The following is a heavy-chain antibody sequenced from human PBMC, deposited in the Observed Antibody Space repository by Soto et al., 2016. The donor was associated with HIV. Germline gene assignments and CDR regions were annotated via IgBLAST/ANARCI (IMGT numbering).Heavy chain of an antibody. CDR2: INPNNGGT. Sequence: QVQLVQSGAEVKKPGASVKVSCKASGYTFTGYYLHWVRQAPGQGLEWMGWINPNNGGTNYAQKFQGRVTMTRDTSISTAYMELSRLRSDGTAVYYCARAGGLVPVGYWGQGTLVTVSS. CDR3: ARAGGLVPVGY. D-gene: IGHD6-19*01. CDR1: GYTFTGYY. V-gene: IGHV1-2*02. J-gene: IGHJ4*02.